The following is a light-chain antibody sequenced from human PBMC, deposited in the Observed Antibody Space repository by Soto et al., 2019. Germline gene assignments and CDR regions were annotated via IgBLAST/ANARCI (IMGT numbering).Light chain of an antibody. V-gene: IGKV3-20*01. CDR3: QQHGSSPQT. Sequence: ESELRQSPRTLSVSPGERDTLSCRVSQSVSSNHLAWYQQKRGQPPRLLIYGASSRATGTPGRFSGSGSGTDFTLTITRLEPEDFAVYYCQQHGSSPQTFGQGTKVDIK. CDR2: GAS. CDR1: QSVSSNH. J-gene: IGKJ1*01.